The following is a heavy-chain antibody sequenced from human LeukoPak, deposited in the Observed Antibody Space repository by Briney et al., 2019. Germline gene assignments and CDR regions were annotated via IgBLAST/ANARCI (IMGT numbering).Heavy chain of an antibody. D-gene: IGHD2-15*01. Sequence: GGSLRLSCAASGFTFSSYAMSWVRQAPGKGLEWVSSISGSGNRTYYADSVKGRFTISRDNSKNTLFLQMNSLRAEDTAVYYCAKNLYCGGGSCYPSALGMDVWGQGTTVTVTS. CDR1: GFTFSSYA. CDR2: ISGSGNRT. J-gene: IGHJ6*02. V-gene: IGHV3-23*01. CDR3: AKNLYCGGGSCYPSALGMDV.